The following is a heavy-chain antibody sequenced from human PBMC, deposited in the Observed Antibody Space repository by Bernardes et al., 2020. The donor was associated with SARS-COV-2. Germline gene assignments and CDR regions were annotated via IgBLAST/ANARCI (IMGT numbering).Heavy chain of an antibody. CDR2: VSYDGRTA. Sequence: GGSLRLSCEASGFTFSSFGMHWVRQAPGKGLEWVAVVSYDGRTAYYTDSVKGRFTISRDNSKNILSLQMNSLTGDDTAVYYCAKEGWDRGNNFKAHFDFKAHFDLWGQGTLVTVSS. D-gene: IGHD3-3*01. CDR1: GFTFSSFG. CDR3: AKEGWDRGNNFKAHFDFKAHFDL. J-gene: IGHJ4*02. V-gene: IGHV3-30*18.